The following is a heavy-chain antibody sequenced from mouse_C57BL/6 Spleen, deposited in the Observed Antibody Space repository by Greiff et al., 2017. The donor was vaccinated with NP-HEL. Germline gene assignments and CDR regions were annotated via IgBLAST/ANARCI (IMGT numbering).Heavy chain of an antibody. CDR1: GYTFTDYY. V-gene: IGHV1-26*01. CDR3: ARFPHYYD. Sequence: EVQLQQSGPELVKPGASVKISCKASGYTFTDYYMNWVKQSHGKSLEWIGDINPNNGGTSYNQKFKGKATLTVDKSSSTAYMELRSLTSEDSAVYYCARFPHYYDWGQGTTLTVSS. D-gene: IGHD2-1*01. CDR2: INPNNGGT. J-gene: IGHJ2*01.